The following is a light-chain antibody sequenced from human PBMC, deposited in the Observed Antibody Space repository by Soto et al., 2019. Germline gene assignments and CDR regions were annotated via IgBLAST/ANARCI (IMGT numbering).Light chain of an antibody. Sequence: VLTPSPGTLSLSPGERATLSCRASQSFNNNCLAWYQQKPGQPPRLLIYGASIRATAIPDRFSGSGSGTDFTLTISRLEPEDSAVYYCQQHSRSITFGGGTKVDIK. CDR1: QSFNNNC. J-gene: IGKJ4*01. CDR2: GAS. CDR3: QQHSRSIT. V-gene: IGKV3-20*01.